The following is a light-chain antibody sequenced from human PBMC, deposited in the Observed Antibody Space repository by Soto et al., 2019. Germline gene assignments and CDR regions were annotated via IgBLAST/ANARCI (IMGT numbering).Light chain of an antibody. CDR3: CPYAGSSIWV. CDR1: GSDVGNYNL. J-gene: IGLJ3*02. CDR2: EVN. V-gene: IGLV2-23*02. Sequence: QSALTQPASVSGSLGQSITISCSGSGSDVGNYNLVSWYQQQPGKAPKLIIYEVNKAPSGVSNRFSGSKSGNTASLTISGLQPDDESHYYCCPYAGSSIWVFGGGTKVTVL.